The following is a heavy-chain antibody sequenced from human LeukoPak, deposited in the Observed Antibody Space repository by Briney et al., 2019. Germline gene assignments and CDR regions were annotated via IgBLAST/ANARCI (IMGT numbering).Heavy chain of an antibody. D-gene: IGHD3-22*01. CDR2: MSGSGGST. CDR1: GFTFSSYA. V-gene: IGHV3-23*01. CDR3: AILTYYYDSSGYSSFDH. Sequence: GGSLRLSFAASGFTFSSYAMSWVRQAPGKGLEWVSAMSGSGGSTYYADSVKGRFTISRDNSKNTLYLQMNSLRAEDTAVYYCAILTYYYDSSGYSSFDHWGQGTLVTVSS. J-gene: IGHJ4*02.